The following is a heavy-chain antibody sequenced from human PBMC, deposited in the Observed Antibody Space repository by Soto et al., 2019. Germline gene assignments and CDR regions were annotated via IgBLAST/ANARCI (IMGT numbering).Heavy chain of an antibody. V-gene: IGHV3-30-3*01. CDR3: ARDAIYDGSGYYGSYFDY. CDR1: AFTFRSYA. CDR2: ISYDGTYK. D-gene: IGHD3-22*01. Sequence: QVQLVESGGGVVQPGRSLRLSCAASAFTFRSYAMHWVRQAPGKGLEWVAVISYDGTYKYYADSVKGRFTISRDNSKNTLYLQTSSLRPEDTAVYYCARDAIYDGSGYYGSYFDYWGQGSLVTVSS. J-gene: IGHJ4*02.